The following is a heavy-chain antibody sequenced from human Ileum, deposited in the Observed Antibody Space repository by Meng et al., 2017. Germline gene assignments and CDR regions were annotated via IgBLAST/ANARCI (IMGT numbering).Heavy chain of an antibody. D-gene: IGHD5-18*01. CDR1: GGSVSSGRYY. CDR2: IYYTGST. CDR3: ARAETALDY. J-gene: IGHJ4*02. V-gene: IGHV4-61*01. Sequence: VKLQEWGPVLVRPWEPLSLPCPVSGGSVSSGRYYWNLIRQPPGKGPEWIAYIYYTGSTNYNPSLKSRVIISADTSKNQFSLKLSSVTAADTAVYYCARAETALDYWGQGTLVTVSS.